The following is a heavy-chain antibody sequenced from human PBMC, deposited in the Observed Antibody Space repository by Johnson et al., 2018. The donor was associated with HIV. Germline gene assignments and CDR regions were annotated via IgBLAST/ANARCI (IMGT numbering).Heavy chain of an antibody. D-gene: IGHD2/OR15-2a*01. CDR2: TTPSGGGT. CDR1: GFTFSDYA. CDR3: AKAFSTFHDAFDI. J-gene: IGHJ3*02. Sequence: MQLVESGGGLIQPGGSLRLSCAASGFTFSDYAVHWVRQAPGKGLEWVSATTPSGGGTYYADSVKGRFTISRDNSKNTLFLQMNSLRAEDTAVYFCAKAFSTFHDAFDIWGQGTMVTVSS. V-gene: IGHV3-23*04.